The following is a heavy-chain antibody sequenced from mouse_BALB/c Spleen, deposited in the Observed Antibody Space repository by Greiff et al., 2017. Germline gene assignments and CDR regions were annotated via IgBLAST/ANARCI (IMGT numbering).Heavy chain of an antibody. CDR1: GFSLSTYGIG. CDR2: IWWNDNK. CDR3: ARITTVVATRYAMDY. D-gene: IGHD1-1*01. J-gene: IGHJ4*01. V-gene: IGHV8-11*01. Sequence: QVTLKVSGPGILQPSQTLSLTCSFSGFSLSTYGIGVGWIRQPSGKGLEWLAHIWWNDNKYYNTALKSRLTISKDTSNNQVFLKIASVDTADTATYYCARITTVVATRYAMDYWGQGTSVTVSS.